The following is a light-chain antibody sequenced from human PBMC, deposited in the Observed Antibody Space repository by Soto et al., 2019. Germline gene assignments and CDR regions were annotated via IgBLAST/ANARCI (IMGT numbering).Light chain of an antibody. V-gene: IGKV1-5*03. Sequence: STVSATIEERVISTCRASQSVSTWLAWYQQKPGKAPKLLIYKASNLESGVPSRFTGSGSGTEFTLTISSLQPDDFATYYCQQYNIWPFGQVTK. CDR1: QSVSTW. CDR3: QQYNIWP. J-gene: IGKJ1*01. CDR2: KAS.